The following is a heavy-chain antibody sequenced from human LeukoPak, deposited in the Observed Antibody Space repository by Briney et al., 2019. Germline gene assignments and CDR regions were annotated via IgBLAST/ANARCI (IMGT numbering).Heavy chain of an antibody. D-gene: IGHD1-26*01. CDR2: IKDDGSEK. Sequence: GGSLRLSCAASGFTFRSSWMSWVRQAPGMGLEWVANIKDDGSEKYYVDSVTGRFTISRDNAKNSLYLQMNSLGAEDTAMYYCVRDGSRYSGSPGYWGQGTLVTVSS. V-gene: IGHV3-7*01. J-gene: IGHJ4*02. CDR3: VRDGSRYSGSPGY. CDR1: GFTFRSSW.